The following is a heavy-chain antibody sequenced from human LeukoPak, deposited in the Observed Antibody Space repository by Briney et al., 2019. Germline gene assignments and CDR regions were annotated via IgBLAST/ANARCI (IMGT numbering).Heavy chain of an antibody. J-gene: IGHJ4*02. Sequence: GGSLRLSCAASGFSLSGYWMTWVRQAPGRGLEWVANIKQDGSETSYVTSVRGRFTISRDNAKNSLYLQMNNPRVEDTAVYFCAREEVKSFDNWGQGTLVTVSS. V-gene: IGHV3-7*03. CDR3: AREEVKSFDN. CDR1: GFSLSGYW. CDR2: IKQDGSET.